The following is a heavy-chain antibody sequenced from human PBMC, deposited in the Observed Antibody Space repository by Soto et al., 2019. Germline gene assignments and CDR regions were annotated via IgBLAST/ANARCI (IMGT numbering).Heavy chain of an antibody. D-gene: IGHD2-2*01. J-gene: IGHJ5*02. CDR1: GFTFSSYA. V-gene: IGHV3-23*01. CDR2: ISGSGGST. Sequence: EVQLLESGGGLVQPGGSLRLSCAASGFTFSSYAMSWVRQAPGKGLEWVSAISGSGGSTYYADSVKGRFTISRDNCKNTRDLQMNSLRAEDTAGYYCAKDDSDVSVIVVVLGATSFRYNWFDPRGQGTLGTVSS. CDR3: AKDDSDVSVIVVVLGATSFRYNWFDP.